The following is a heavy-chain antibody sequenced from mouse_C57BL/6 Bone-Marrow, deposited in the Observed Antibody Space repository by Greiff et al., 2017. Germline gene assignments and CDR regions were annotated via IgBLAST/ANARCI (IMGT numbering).Heavy chain of an antibody. Sequence: VQLQQSGPELVKPGASVKMSCKASGYNIKDYYMHWVKQRTEQGLEWIGRIDPEDGDTKYAPKFQGKATLTEDKSSNTAYLQLSSLPSEVTVFYYCARDGSSYGFAYWGQGTLVTGSA. V-gene: IGHV14-2*01. CDR2: IDPEDGDT. CDR3: ARDGSSYGFAY. J-gene: IGHJ3*01. D-gene: IGHD1-1*01. CDR1: GYNIKDYY.